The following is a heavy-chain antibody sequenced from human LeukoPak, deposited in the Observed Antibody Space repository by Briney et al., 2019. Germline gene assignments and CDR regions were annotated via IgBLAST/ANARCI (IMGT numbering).Heavy chain of an antibody. D-gene: IGHD3-10*01. CDR3: ARSDYGSGSYSYGMDV. CDR2: INAGNGNT. J-gene: IGHJ6*02. CDR1: GYTFTSYA. Sequence: ASVKVSCKASGYTFTSYAMHWVRQAPGQRLEWMGWINAGNGNTKYSQKFQGRVTITRDTSASTAYMELSRLRSEDTAVYYCARSDYGSGSYSYGMDVWGQGTTVTVSS. V-gene: IGHV1-3*01.